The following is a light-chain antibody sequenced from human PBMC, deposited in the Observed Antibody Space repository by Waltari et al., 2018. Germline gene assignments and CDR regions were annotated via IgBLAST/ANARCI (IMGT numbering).Light chain of an antibody. Sequence: DVVMTQSPDSLAVSLGERATINCKSSQSLLYTSNNKNYLAWYQQKPGQRPKILIYWASIRESGVPDRFSGSGSGTDFTLTISGLQAEDVASYFCLQYLHTPRTFGQGTKVEIK. CDR1: QSLLYTSNNKNY. CDR2: WAS. V-gene: IGKV4-1*01. CDR3: LQYLHTPRT. J-gene: IGKJ1*01.